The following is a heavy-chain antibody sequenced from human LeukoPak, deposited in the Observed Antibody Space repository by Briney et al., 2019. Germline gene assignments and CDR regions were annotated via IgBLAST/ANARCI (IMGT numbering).Heavy chain of an antibody. V-gene: IGHV3-30*18. Sequence: GTSLRLPCVASGFTFSNYGMHWVRQAPGKGLEWAATITYDGSSEYYADSVKDRFTVSRDNSKNTLYLQMSSLKTEDTAVYYCAKRGDGGHKSLEYWGQGTLVIVSS. D-gene: IGHD3-16*01. CDR2: ITYDGSSE. J-gene: IGHJ4*02. CDR1: GFTFSNYG. CDR3: AKRGDGGHKSLEY.